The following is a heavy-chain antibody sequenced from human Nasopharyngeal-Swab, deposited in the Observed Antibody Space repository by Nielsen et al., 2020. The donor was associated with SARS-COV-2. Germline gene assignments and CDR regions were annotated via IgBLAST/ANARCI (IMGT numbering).Heavy chain of an antibody. V-gene: IGHV3-9*01. CDR2: ITWNSGNK. CDR3: ARDGQSRTNWFDP. J-gene: IGHJ5*02. Sequence: SLKISCAASGFTFENYAMHWVRQPPGKGLEWVSGITWNSGNKGYAESVQGRFTISRDNARNSLYLQMNSLRAEDTAVYYCARDGQSRTNWFDPWGQGTVVTVSS. D-gene: IGHD2-8*01. CDR1: GFTFENYA.